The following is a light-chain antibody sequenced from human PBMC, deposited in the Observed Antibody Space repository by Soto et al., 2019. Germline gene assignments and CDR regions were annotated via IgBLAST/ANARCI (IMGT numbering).Light chain of an antibody. V-gene: IGKV1-5*01. CDR2: DAS. CDR1: QRISNL. Sequence: DIQMTQSPSALSASVGDRVTITCRASQRISNLLAWYQQKPGKAPNLLIYDASNVETGVPSRFSGSGFVTEFPLNISSLQHEDVATSYSPQYNSLPPWTCGQRTKVTMK. J-gene: IGKJ1*01. CDR3: PQYNSLPPWT.